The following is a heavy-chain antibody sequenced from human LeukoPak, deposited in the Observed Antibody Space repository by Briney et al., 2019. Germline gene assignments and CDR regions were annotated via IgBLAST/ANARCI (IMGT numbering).Heavy chain of an antibody. Sequence: ASVKVSCKASGYTFTGYYMHWVRQAPGQGLEGMGWINPNSGGTNYAQKFQGRVTMTRDTSISTAYMELSRLRSDDTAVYYCASTTVESDYYYMDVWGKGTTVTVSS. V-gene: IGHV1-2*02. D-gene: IGHD4-23*01. CDR2: INPNSGGT. J-gene: IGHJ6*03. CDR1: GYTFTGYY. CDR3: ASTTVESDYYYMDV.